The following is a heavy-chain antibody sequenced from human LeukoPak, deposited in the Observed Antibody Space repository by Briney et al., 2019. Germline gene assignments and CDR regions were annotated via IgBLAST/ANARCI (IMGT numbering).Heavy chain of an antibody. J-gene: IGHJ4*02. D-gene: IGHD3-10*01. CDR3: AKDSYGSGTYPSLFNY. CDR1: GSSLTDYA. Sequence: GGCLRLSRAASGSSLTDYAMSWVREAPGGGVEWVSAIRGSGGSTYYADSVKGRFTISRDNSKNTLYLEMNSLRAEDTAVYYCAKDSYGSGTYPSLFNYWGQGALVTVCS. CDR2: IRGSGGST. V-gene: IGHV3-23*01.